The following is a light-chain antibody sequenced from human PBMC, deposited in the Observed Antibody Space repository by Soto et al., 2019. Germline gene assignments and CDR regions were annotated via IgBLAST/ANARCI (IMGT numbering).Light chain of an antibody. V-gene: IGKV3-11*01. Sequence: ELVLTQSPATLSLSPGERVTLTCRASQTVSRYLAWYQQKPGKAPRLLIYDAFNRHTGIPPRFSGGASGTDFTLTISSLEPEDLAFYFCLQRFNWLTTFGQGTR. J-gene: IGKJ5*01. CDR1: QTVSRY. CDR3: LQRFNWLTT. CDR2: DAF.